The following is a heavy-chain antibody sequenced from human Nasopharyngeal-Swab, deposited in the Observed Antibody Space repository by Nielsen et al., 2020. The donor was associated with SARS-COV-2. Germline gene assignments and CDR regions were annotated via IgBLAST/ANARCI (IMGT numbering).Heavy chain of an antibody. V-gene: IGHV1-3*01. Sequence: ASVKVSCKASGGTFSSYAISWVRQAPGQRPEFMGWINAGKGNTIYSQRFQGRVRISRDTSANTVYMELNRLRSEDTAVYYCARVPAVAASRIDYWGQGTLVTVSS. J-gene: IGHJ4*02. CDR2: INAGKGNT. CDR3: ARVPAVAASRIDY. D-gene: IGHD6-19*01. CDR1: GGTFSSYA.